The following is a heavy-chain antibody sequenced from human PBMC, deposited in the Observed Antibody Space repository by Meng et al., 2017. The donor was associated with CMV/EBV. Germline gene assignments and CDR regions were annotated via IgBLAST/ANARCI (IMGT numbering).Heavy chain of an antibody. D-gene: IGHD3-3*01. CDR1: GFTSSSYA. J-gene: IGHJ5*02. V-gene: IGHV3-30*04. CDR3: ASLVSETYYDFWSGFEPRSTP. CDR2: ISYDGSNK. Sequence: GGSLRLSCAAPGFTSSSYAMHWVRQAPGKGLEWVAVISYDGSNKYYADSVKGRFTISRDNSKNTLYLQMNSLRAEDTAVYYCASLVSETYYDFWSGFEPRSTPWGQGTLVTVSS.